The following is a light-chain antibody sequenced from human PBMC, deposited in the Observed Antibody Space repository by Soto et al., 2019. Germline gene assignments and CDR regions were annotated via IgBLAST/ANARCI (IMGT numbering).Light chain of an antibody. CDR1: QSVSSNY. J-gene: IGKJ2*01. CDR3: QQYGSSPPYT. CDR2: GAS. V-gene: IGKV3-20*01. Sequence: EIVLTQSPGTLSFSPGERATLSCRASQSVSSNYLAWYQQKFGQAPRLLIYGASSRATGIPDRFSGSGSGTDFTLTISRLEPEDFAVYYCQQYGSSPPYTFGQGTKVDIK.